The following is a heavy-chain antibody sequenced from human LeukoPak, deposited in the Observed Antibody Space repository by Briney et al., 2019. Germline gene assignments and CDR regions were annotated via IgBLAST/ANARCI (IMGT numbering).Heavy chain of an antibody. CDR3: ARARLGEFYYFDY. Sequence: PSETLSLTCTVSGASISSYYWSWIRQPPGKGLEWMGYIYYSGSTNYNPSLKSRVTISVDTSRNQFSLKLSSVTAADTAVYYCARARLGEFYYFDYWGQGTLVTVSS. CDR2: IYYSGST. V-gene: IGHV4-59*01. D-gene: IGHD3-16*01. CDR1: GASISSYY. J-gene: IGHJ4*02.